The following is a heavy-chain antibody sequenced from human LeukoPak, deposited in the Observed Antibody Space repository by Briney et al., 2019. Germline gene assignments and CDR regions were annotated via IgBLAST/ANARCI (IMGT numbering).Heavy chain of an antibody. CDR1: GGSISSYY. CDR2: MYNSGST. CDR3: ARGGYGVAFDI. D-gene: IGHD4-17*01. Sequence: PSETLSLTCTVSGGSISSYYWSWFRQPPGKGLEWIGYMYNSGSTTYNPSLKSRVTISVDTSKNQFSLKLSSVTAADTAVYYCARGGYGVAFDIWGQGTMVTVSS. J-gene: IGHJ3*02. V-gene: IGHV4-59*01.